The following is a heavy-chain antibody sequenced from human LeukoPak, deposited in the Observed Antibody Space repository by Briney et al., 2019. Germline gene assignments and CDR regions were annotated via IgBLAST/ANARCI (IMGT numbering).Heavy chain of an antibody. CDR1: GFTFSNFG. Sequence: PGGSLRLSCAASGFTFSNFGMNWVRQAPGKGLEWVSTIRLSGGSTYYADSVKGRFTIFRDNSKNTLYLQMNSLRAEDTAVYYCAKRGIYGDNSGAIFDPWGQGTLVTVSS. J-gene: IGHJ5*02. V-gene: IGHV3-23*01. D-gene: IGHD4-23*01. CDR3: AKRGIYGDNSGAIFDP. CDR2: IRLSGGST.